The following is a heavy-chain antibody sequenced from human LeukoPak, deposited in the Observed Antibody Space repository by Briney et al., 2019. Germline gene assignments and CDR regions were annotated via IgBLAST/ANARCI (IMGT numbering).Heavy chain of an antibody. V-gene: IGHV4-39*01. CDR3: ARRADYVWGNFIDN. D-gene: IGHD3-16*01. CDR2: IYYSGST. J-gene: IGHJ4*02. Sequence: PSETLSLTCSVSGGSISSSSYYWGWTRQPPGKGLEWIGSIYYSGSTYYKPSLKSRVTISIDPSKTQFSLRLSSMTAADTAVYYCARRADYVWGNFIDNWGQGTLVTVSS. CDR1: GGSISSSSYY.